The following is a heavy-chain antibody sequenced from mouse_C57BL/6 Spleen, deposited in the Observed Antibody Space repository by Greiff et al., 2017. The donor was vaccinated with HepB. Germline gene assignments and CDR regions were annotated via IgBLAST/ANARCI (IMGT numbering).Heavy chain of an antibody. D-gene: IGHD1-1*01. Sequence: VQLQQSGAELVKPGASVKISCKASGYAFSSYWMNWVKQRPGKGLEWIGQIYPGDGDTNYNGKFKGKATLTADKSSSTAYMQLSSLTSEDSAVYYCAREYYYGRGYFDVWGTGTTVTVSS. CDR3: AREYYYGRGYFDV. J-gene: IGHJ1*03. V-gene: IGHV1-80*01. CDR1: GYAFSSYW. CDR2: IYPGDGDT.